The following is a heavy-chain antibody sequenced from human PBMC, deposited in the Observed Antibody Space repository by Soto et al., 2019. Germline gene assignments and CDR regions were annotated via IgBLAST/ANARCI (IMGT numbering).Heavy chain of an antibody. CDR3: ARGTYYYDSSGYYYPYYFDY. Sequence: GASVKVSCKASGYTFTSYGISWVRQAPGQGLEWMGWISAYNGNTNYAQKLQGRVTMTTDTSTSTAFMELRSLRSYDTAVYYCARGTYYYDSSGYYYPYYFDYWGQGTLVTVSS. CDR2: ISAYNGNT. V-gene: IGHV1-18*01. J-gene: IGHJ4*02. D-gene: IGHD3-22*01. CDR1: GYTFTSYG.